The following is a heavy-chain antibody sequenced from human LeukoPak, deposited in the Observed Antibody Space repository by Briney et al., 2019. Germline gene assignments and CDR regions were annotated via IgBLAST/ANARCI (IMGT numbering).Heavy chain of an antibody. J-gene: IGHJ4*02. CDR1: GFTFSSHL. CDR2: VKSDGTAT. Sequence: GGSLRLSCAASGFTFSSHLMHWVRQAQGTGLGWVSSVKSDGTATNYADSVKGRFTISRDNAKNTLYLQMNSLRVEDTAVYYCVRKFATGDWGQGTLVTVSS. V-gene: IGHV3-74*01. CDR3: VRKFATGD. D-gene: IGHD1-14*01.